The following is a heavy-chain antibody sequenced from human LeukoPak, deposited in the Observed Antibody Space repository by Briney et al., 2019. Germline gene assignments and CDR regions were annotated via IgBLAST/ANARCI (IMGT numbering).Heavy chain of an antibody. Sequence: SETLSLTCAVYGGSFSGYYWSWIRQPPGKGQDWIGEINHSRSTNYSPSLKSRVTISVDTSKNQFSLKLSSVTAADTAVYYCARETRTYDSGSYYIDYWGRGTLVTVSS. D-gene: IGHD3-10*01. CDR3: ARETRTYDSGSYYIDY. V-gene: IGHV4-34*01. J-gene: IGHJ4*02. CDR2: INHSRST. CDR1: GGSFSGYY.